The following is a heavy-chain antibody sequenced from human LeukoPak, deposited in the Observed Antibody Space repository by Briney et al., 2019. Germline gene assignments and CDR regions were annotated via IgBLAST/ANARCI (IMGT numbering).Heavy chain of an antibody. CDR2: ISSSSTI. CDR3: AKDIVVVPAAIRAALYGMDV. J-gene: IGHJ6*02. CDR1: GFTFSSYS. Sequence: GGSLRLSCAASGFTFSSYSMTWVRQAPGKGLEWVSYISSSSTIYYSDSVKGRFTISRDNSKNTLYLQMNSLRAEDTAVYYCAKDIVVVPAAIRAALYGMDVWGQGATVTVSS. V-gene: IGHV3-48*01. D-gene: IGHD2-2*02.